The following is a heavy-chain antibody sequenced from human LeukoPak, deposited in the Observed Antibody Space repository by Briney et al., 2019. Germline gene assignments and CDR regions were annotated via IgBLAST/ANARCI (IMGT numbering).Heavy chain of an antibody. V-gene: IGHV1-46*01. CDR2: INPSGGST. D-gene: IGHD4-17*01. Sequence: ASVKVSCKASGYTFTSYYMHWVRQAPGQGLEWMGIINPSGGSTSYAQRFQGRVTMTRDMSTSTVYMELSSLRSEDTAVYYCARAEHDYGDYVVAFDIWGQGTMVTVSS. CDR3: ARAEHDYGDYVVAFDI. J-gene: IGHJ3*02. CDR1: GYTFTSYY.